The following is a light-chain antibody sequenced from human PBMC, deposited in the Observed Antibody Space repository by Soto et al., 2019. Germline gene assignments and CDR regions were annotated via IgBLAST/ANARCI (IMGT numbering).Light chain of an antibody. CDR1: QGISSC. CDR2: DAS. V-gene: IGKV1D-13*01. Sequence: AIQLTQSPSSLSASVGDRVTITCRASQGISSCLAWYQQKPGKAPKLLIYDASSLESGVPSRFSRSGSGTAFSLTISSLQPEDFATYYCQQFNNFPITFGGGTKVEIK. CDR3: QQFNNFPIT. J-gene: IGKJ4*01.